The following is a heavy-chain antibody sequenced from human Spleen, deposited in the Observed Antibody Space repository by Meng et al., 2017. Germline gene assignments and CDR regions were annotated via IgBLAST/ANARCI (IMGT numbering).Heavy chain of an antibody. V-gene: IGHV3-20*04. Sequence: GGSLRLSCAASGFRFDDYGMSWVRQGPGKGLEWVSGIKWNGGRIVYGDSVRGRFTISRDNAKNSLHLQMNSLRDEDTALYYCVRGRTSTYYYGMDVWGQGTTVTVSS. CDR2: IKWNGGRI. D-gene: IGHD2-2*01. J-gene: IGHJ6*02. CDR1: GFRFDDYG. CDR3: VRGRTSTYYYGMDV.